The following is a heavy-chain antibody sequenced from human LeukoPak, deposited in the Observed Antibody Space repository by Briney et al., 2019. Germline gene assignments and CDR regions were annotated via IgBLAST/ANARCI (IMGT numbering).Heavy chain of an antibody. D-gene: IGHD3-9*01. CDR3: AKGGFADILTGTENFDY. Sequence: GGSLRLSCAASGFTFSSYAMSWVRQAPGKGLEWVSTISGSGGSTYYADSVKGRFTISRDNSKNTLYLQMNSLRAEDTAVYYCAKGGFADILTGTENFDYWGQGTLVTVSS. CDR2: ISGSGGST. CDR1: GFTFSSYA. J-gene: IGHJ4*02. V-gene: IGHV3-23*01.